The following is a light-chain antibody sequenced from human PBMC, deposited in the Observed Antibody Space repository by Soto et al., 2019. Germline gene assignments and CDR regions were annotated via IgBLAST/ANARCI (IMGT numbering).Light chain of an antibody. J-gene: IGKJ3*01. Sequence: DIQMTQSPSSLSASVGDRVTITCRASQGISNYVAWYQQRPGKAPKLLIYAASTLQSGVPSRFSGSESGTDFTLTISGPQPEDVATYYCQKYDSAPLFTFGPGTKVEIK. CDR3: QKYDSAPLFT. CDR2: AAS. CDR1: QGISNY. V-gene: IGKV1-27*01.